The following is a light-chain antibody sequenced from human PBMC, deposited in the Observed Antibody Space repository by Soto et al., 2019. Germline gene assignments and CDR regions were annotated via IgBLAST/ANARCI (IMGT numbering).Light chain of an antibody. Sequence: IQMTQSPSSLSASVGDRVTITCRAGQFISKYLNWYQQKPGKAPKLLIFGAFNLEGGVPSRFSGSGSGTEFTLTISGLLPDDFATYICQQTYTAGSFGPGTTVEI. CDR3: QQTYTAGS. CDR2: GAF. V-gene: IGKV1-39*01. CDR1: QFISKY. J-gene: IGKJ3*01.